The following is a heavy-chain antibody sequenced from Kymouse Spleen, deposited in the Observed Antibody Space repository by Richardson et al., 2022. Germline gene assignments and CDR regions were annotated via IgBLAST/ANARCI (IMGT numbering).Heavy chain of an antibody. CDR2: IKSKTDGGTT. CDR1: GFTFSNAW. V-gene: IGHV3-15*01. J-gene: IGHJ6*02. Sequence: EVQLVESGGGLVKPGGSLRLSCAASGFTFSNAWMSWVRQAPGKGLEWVGRIKSKTDGGTTDYAAPVKGRFTISRDDSKNTLYLQMNSLKTEDTAVYYCTTDITGTDYYYYGMDVWGQGTTVTVSS. CDR3: TTDITGTDYYYYGMDV. D-gene: IGHD1-7*01.